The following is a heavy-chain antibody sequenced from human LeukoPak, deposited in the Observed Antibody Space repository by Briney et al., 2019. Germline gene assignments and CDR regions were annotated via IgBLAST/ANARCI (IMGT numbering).Heavy chain of an antibody. CDR3: ARHVSTDSSGYYSFDY. V-gene: IGHV4-34*01. D-gene: IGHD3-22*01. CDR1: GGSFSGYY. J-gene: IGHJ4*02. Sequence: PSETLSLTCAVYGGSFSGYYWSWIRQTPGKGLEWIGEINHSGSTNYNPSLKSRVTISVDTSKNQFSLKLSSVTAADTAVYYCARHVSTDSSGYYSFDYWGQGTLVTVSS. CDR2: INHSGST.